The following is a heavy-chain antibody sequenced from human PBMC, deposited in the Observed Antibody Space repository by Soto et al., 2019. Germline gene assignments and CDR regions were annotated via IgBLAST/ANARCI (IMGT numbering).Heavy chain of an antibody. CDR2: TYYRSRWHN. D-gene: IGHD3-10*01. CDR3: ARENFWFCFDF. V-gene: IGHV6-1*01. CDR1: GDSVSRNSAA. J-gene: IGHJ4*02. Sequence: SQTLSLTCAISGDSVSRNSAAWNWIRLSPSRGLEWLGRTYYRSRWHNDYSVSVKSRISINPGTSKNQFSLQLNSVTPEDTAVYYCARENFWFCFDFWGQGTPVTVSS.